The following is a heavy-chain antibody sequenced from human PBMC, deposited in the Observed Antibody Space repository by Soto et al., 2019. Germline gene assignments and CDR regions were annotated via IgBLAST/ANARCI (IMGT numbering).Heavy chain of an antibody. V-gene: IGHV3-21*01. D-gene: IGHD6-19*01. CDR2: ISSSSSYI. CDR1: GFTLSSYS. J-gene: IGHJ3*02. CDR3: ARESSGWYHDAFDI. Sequence: GGSLRLSCAASGFTLSSYSMNWVRQAPGKGLEWVSSISSSSSYIYYADSVKGRFTISRDNAKNSLYLQMNSLRAEDTAVYYCARESSGWYHDAFDIWGQGTMVTVSS.